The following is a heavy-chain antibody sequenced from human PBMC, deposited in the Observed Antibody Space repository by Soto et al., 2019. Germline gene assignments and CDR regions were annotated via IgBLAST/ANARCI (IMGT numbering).Heavy chain of an antibody. V-gene: IGHV5-10-1*01. CDR3: ARQSLGHCTNGVCPYYGMDV. CDR1: GYNFPGYW. Sequence: GESLKISCTASGYNFPGYWIGWVRQMPGKGLEWMGRIAPADSYTNYSPSFHGHVTMSVDRSTSTAYLQWGSLKASDTAMYYCARQSLGHCTNGVCPYYGMDVWGQGTTVTVSS. CDR2: IAPADSYT. J-gene: IGHJ6*02. D-gene: IGHD2-8*01.